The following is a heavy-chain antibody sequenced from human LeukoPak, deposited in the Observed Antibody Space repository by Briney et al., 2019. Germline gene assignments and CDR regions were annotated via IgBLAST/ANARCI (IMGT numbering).Heavy chain of an antibody. V-gene: IGHV3-23*01. Sequence: PGGSLRLSCAASGFTFSTYVMSWVRQAPGKGLEWVSAISGSGSSTYYADFVKGRFTISRDNSRNTLYLQMNSLRAEDTAVYHCAKPHYGSGYNSWGQGTLVTVSS. CDR3: AKPHYGSGYNS. CDR2: ISGSGSST. J-gene: IGHJ4*02. CDR1: GFTFSTYV. D-gene: IGHD3-3*02.